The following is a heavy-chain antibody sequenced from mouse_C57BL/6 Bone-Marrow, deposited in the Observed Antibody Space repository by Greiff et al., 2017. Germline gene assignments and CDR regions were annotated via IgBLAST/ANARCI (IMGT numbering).Heavy chain of an antibody. CDR2: IDPEDGET. CDR1: GFNIKDYY. J-gene: IGHJ3*01. CDR3: TTAAYGYDGVAY. V-gene: IGHV14-2*01. D-gene: IGHD2-2*01. Sequence: EVQLQESGAELVKPGASVKLSCTASGFNIKDYYMHWVKQRTEQGLEWIGRIDPEDGETKYAPKFQGKATITADTSSNTAYLQLSSRTSEYTAVDCCTTAAYGYDGVAYWGQGTLVTVSA.